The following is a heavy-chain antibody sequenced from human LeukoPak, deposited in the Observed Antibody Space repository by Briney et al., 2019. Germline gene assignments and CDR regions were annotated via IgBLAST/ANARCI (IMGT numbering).Heavy chain of an antibody. J-gene: IGHJ2*01. CDR3: AAGAAGYFDL. CDR1: GFTFSNYA. Sequence: GGSLRLSCAASGFTFSNYAMHWVRQAPGKGLEWVAFISYDGSNKYYADSVKGRFTISRDKSKNTLYLQMNSLRAEDTAVYYCAAGAAGYFDLWGRGTLVTVSS. CDR2: ISYDGSNK. V-gene: IGHV3-30-3*01. D-gene: IGHD4/OR15-4a*01.